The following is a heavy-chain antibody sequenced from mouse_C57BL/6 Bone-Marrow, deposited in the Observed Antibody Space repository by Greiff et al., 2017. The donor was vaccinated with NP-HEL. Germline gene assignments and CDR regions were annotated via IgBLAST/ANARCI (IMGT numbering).Heavy chain of an antibody. CDR3: AREGDSSGVQGY. V-gene: IGHV1-82*01. J-gene: IGHJ2*01. D-gene: IGHD3-2*02. CDR1: GYAFSSSW. CDR2: IYPGDGDT. Sequence: QVQLQQSGPELVKPGASVKISCKASGYAFSSSWMNWVKQRPGKGLEWIGRIYPGDGDTNYNGKFKGKATLTADKSSSTAYMQLSSLTSEDSAVYVCAREGDSSGVQGYWGQGTTLTVSS.